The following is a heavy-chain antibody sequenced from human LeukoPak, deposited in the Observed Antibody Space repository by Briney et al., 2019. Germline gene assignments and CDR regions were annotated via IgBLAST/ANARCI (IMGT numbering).Heavy chain of an antibody. CDR1: GFTFDDYT. Sequence: PGGSLRLSCAASGFTFDDYTMHWVRQAPGKGLEWVSLISWDGGSTYYADSVKGRFTISRDNRKNSLYLQTNSLRTEDTALYYCAKDSGYDFSGWYFDLWGRGTLVTVSS. J-gene: IGHJ2*01. V-gene: IGHV3-43*01. CDR3: AKDSGYDFSGWYFDL. D-gene: IGHD5-12*01. CDR2: ISWDGGST.